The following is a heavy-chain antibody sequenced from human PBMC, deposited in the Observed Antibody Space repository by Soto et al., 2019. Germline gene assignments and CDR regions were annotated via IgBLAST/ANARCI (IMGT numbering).Heavy chain of an antibody. D-gene: IGHD1-26*01. J-gene: IGHJ4*02. Sequence: GGSLRLSCAASGFTFSNVWMSWVRQAPGKGLEWVGRVKSKSDGATTDYAAPVKGRFTVSRDDSQNTLSLQMDSLKIEDTAVYFCTTAAGGMWGADYWGQGTPVTVSS. V-gene: IGHV3-15*01. CDR3: TTAAGGMWGADY. CDR1: GFTFSNVW. CDR2: VKSKSDGATT.